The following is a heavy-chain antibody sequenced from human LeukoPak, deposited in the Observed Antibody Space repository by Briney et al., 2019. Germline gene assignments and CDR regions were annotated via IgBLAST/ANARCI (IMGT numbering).Heavy chain of an antibody. CDR2: IYYSGST. J-gene: IGHJ3*02. V-gene: IGHV4-59*01. CDR1: GGSISSYY. CDR3: ARATYVFWSGYSDAFDI. Sequence: PSETLSLTCTVSGGSISSYYWSWIRQPPGKGLEWIGCIYYSGSTNYNPSLKSRVTISVDTSKNQFSLKLSSVTAADTAVYYCARATYVFWSGYSDAFDIWGQGTMVTASS. D-gene: IGHD3/OR15-3a*01.